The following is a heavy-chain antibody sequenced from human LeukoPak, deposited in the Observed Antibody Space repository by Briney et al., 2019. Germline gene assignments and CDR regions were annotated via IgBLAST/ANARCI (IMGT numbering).Heavy chain of an antibody. V-gene: IGHV3-33*06. CDR2: IWYDGSNK. CDR1: GFTFNRYA. D-gene: IGHD3-22*01. CDR3: AKDERGYYDSSGFFGAIDY. Sequence: GRSLRLSCAASGFTFNRYAMHWVRQAPGKGLEWVAFIWYDGSNKYYTDSVKGRFTVSRDNSKNTLYLQMNSLRAEDTAVYYCAKDERGYYDSSGFFGAIDYWGQGSLVSVSS. J-gene: IGHJ4*02.